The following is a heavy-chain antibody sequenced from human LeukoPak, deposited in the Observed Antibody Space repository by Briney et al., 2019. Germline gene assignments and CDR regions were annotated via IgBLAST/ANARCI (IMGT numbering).Heavy chain of an antibody. CDR1: GFAFSSYG. Sequence: QPGGSLRLSCAASGFAFSSYGMHWVRQAPGKGLEWVAFIRYDGSNKYYADSVKGRFTISRDNSKNTLYLQMNSLRPEDTAVYYCAKDSRYSSGSYWYDDPYFFDYWGQGTLVTVSS. D-gene: IGHD6-19*01. V-gene: IGHV3-30*02. CDR2: IRYDGSNK. CDR3: AKDSRYSSGSYWYDDPYFFDY. J-gene: IGHJ4*02.